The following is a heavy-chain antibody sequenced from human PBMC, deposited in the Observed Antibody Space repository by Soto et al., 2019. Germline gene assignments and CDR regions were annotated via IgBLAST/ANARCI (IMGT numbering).Heavy chain of an antibody. J-gene: IGHJ4*02. V-gene: IGHV3-48*02. CDR1: GFTFSSYT. D-gene: IGHD4-17*01. CDR3: ARGTDYGDYVSGFDY. Sequence: GGGLRRSCAASGFTFSSYTMNWLRQPPGKGLEWVSYISSSRSTIYYADSVKGRFTISRDNAMNSLYLQMNSLRDEDTAVYYCARGTDYGDYVSGFDYWGQGTLVTVSS. CDR2: ISSSRSTI.